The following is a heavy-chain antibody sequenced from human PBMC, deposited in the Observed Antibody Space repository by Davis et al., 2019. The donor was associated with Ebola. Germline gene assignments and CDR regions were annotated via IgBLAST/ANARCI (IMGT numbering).Heavy chain of an antibody. J-gene: IGHJ4*02. V-gene: IGHV1-18*01. CDR1: GGTFSSYT. Sequence: ASVKVSCKASGGTFSSYTISWVRQAPGQGLEWMGRIGAYNGNTNYAQKFQGRVTITRDTSASTAYMELSSLRSEDTAVYYCARISGGGIDYWGQGTLVTVSS. CDR2: IGAYNGNT. D-gene: IGHD2-15*01. CDR3: ARISGGGIDY.